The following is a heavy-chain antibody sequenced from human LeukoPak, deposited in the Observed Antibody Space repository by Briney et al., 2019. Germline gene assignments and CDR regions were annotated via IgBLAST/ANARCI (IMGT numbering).Heavy chain of an antibody. CDR1: GGSISSYY. CDR2: IYYSGST. V-gene: IGHV4-39*01. Sequence: SETLSLTCTVSGGSISSYYWGWIRQPPGKGLEWIGSIYYSGSTYYNPSLKSRVTISVDTSKNQFSLKLSSVTAADTAVYYCARAGYGDSDFDYWGQGTLVTVSS. CDR3: ARAGYGDSDFDY. J-gene: IGHJ4*02. D-gene: IGHD4-17*01.